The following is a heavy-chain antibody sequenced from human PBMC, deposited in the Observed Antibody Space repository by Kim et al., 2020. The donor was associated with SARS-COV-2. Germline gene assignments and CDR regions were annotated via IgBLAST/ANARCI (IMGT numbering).Heavy chain of an antibody. D-gene: IGHD2-2*01. CDR2: ISSSSYI. J-gene: IGHJ6*03. CDR3: ARGYCSSTSCYSEDYYYYYYMDV. V-gene: IGHV3-21*01. Sequence: GGSLRLSCAASGFTFSSYSMNWVRQAPGKGLEWVSSISSSSYIYYADSVKGRFTISRDNAKNSLYLQMNSLRAEDTAVYYCARGYCSSTSCYSEDYYYYYYMDVWGKGTTVTVSS. CDR1: GFTFSSYS.